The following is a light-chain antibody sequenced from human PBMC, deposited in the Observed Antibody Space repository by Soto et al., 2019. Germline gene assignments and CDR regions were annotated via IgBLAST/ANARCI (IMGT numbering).Light chain of an antibody. J-gene: IGKJ1*01. CDR2: GAS. V-gene: IGKV1-5*01. CDR3: QHPYSYSQT. CDR1: QSIRHY. Sequence: DIQMTQSPPTLSASVGDRVTITCRASQSIRHYLAWYQQMPGKAPKLLIYGASTLQSGVPSRFSGSGSGAEIPLHISILQPEDFGNYFCQHPYSYSQTFGQGTKVEIK.